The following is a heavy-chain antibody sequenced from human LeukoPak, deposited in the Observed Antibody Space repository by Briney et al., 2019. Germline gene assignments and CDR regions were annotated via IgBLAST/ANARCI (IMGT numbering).Heavy chain of an antibody. V-gene: IGHV3-7*05. Sequence: PGGSLRLSCAASGFTFSSYWMSWVRQAPGKGLEWVANINQDGSGKYYVDSVKGRFTISRDNAKNSLYLQMNSLRAEDTAVYYCARPTGGRTVDYWGQGTLVTVSS. CDR2: INQDGSGK. D-gene: IGHD7-27*01. CDR3: ARPTGGRTVDY. CDR1: GFTFSSYW. J-gene: IGHJ4*02.